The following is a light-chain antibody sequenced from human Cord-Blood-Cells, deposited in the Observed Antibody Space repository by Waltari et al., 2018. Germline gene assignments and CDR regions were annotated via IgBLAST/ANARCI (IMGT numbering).Light chain of an antibody. CDR3: QQYGSSFT. Sequence: ELVLTQSPGTPSWSPGASASLSCRASQSVSSSYLAWYQQKPGQATRLLIYGASSRATGIPDRFSGSGSGTDFTLTISRLEPEDFAVYYCQQYGSSFTFGPGTKVDIK. J-gene: IGKJ3*01. CDR2: GAS. V-gene: IGKV3-20*01. CDR1: QSVSSSY.